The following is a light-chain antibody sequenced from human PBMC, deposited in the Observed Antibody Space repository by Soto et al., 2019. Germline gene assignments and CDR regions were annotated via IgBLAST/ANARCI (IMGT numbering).Light chain of an antibody. J-gene: IGKJ1*01. CDR2: AAS. Sequence: DIQMTQSPSSLSASVGDRITITCRASQGVSNYLAWYQQKPGKVPKLLIYAASTLHTGVPPRFGGSGSWTDFTLTINSLQPEDVATYYWQEYNSAPWTFGQGTKVEIK. CDR1: QGVSNY. CDR3: QEYNSAPWT. V-gene: IGKV1-27*01.